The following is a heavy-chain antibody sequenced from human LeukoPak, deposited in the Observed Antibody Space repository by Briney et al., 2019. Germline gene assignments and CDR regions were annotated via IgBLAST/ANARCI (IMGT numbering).Heavy chain of an antibody. CDR1: GGSISSSSYY. D-gene: IGHD5-18*01. CDR3: ARLGYSYGHIDY. Sequence: PSETLSLTCTVSGGSISSSSYYWGWIRQPPGKGLEWIGSIYYSGSTYYNPSLKSRVTISVDTSKNQFSLKLSSVTAADTAVYYRARLGYSYGHIDYWGQGTLVTVSS. J-gene: IGHJ4*02. V-gene: IGHV4-39*01. CDR2: IYYSGST.